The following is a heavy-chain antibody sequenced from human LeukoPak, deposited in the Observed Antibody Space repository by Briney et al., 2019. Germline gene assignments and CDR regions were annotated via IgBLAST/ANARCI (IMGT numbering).Heavy chain of an antibody. CDR2: IIPIFGTA. CDR1: GGTFSSYA. J-gene: IGHJ4*02. V-gene: IGHV1-69*06. Sequence: SVKVSCKASGGTFSSYAISWVRQAPGQGLEWMGGIIPIFGTANYAQKFQGRVTITADISTGTAYMELNSLRSEDTAVYYCAILSDGAYCGGDCFYLDYWGQGTLVTVSS. D-gene: IGHD2-21*02. CDR3: AILSDGAYCGGDCFYLDY.